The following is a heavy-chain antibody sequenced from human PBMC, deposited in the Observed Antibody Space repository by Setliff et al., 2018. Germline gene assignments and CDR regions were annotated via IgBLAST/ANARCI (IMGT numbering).Heavy chain of an antibody. CDR2: INPNTGGT. D-gene: IGHD3-16*02. CDR3: ARGGSIDDHVWGSYRFVDS. J-gene: IGHJ4*02. CDR1: GYAVTGYH. V-gene: IGHV1-2*02. Sequence: GASVKVSCKASGYAVTGYHIHWVRQAPGQGPEWMGWINPNTGGTNYAQKFQGRVTMTRDTSITTAYMDLTRLTSDDTAVYYCARGGSIDDHVWGSYRFVDSWGQGTLVTVSS.